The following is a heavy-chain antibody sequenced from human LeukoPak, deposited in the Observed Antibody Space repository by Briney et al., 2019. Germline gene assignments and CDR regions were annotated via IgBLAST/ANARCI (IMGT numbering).Heavy chain of an antibody. CDR2: IYSGGST. Sequence: GGSLRLSCAASGFTVSSNYMSWVRQAPGKGLEWVSVIYSGGSTYYADSVKGRFTISRDNSKNTLYLRMNSLRAEDTAVYYCARGMRDPYCFDYWGQGILVTVSS. CDR1: GFTVSSNY. V-gene: IGHV3-53*01. CDR3: ARGMRDPYCFDY. J-gene: IGHJ4*02.